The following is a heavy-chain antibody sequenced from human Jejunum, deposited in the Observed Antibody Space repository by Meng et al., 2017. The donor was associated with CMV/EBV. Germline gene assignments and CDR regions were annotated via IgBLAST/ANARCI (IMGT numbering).Heavy chain of an antibody. J-gene: IGHJ4*02. CDR3: ARDSPRVGGNSLGHFDY. D-gene: IGHD4-23*01. Sequence: TFRSYAMHWVRQAPGKGLEWVAVISYDGSNKYYVDSVKGRFTISRDNSKNTLYLQMDSLRAEDTAVYYCARDSPRVGGNSLGHFDYWGQGTLVTVSS. CDR2: ISYDGSNK. V-gene: IGHV3-30*04. CDR1: TFRSYA.